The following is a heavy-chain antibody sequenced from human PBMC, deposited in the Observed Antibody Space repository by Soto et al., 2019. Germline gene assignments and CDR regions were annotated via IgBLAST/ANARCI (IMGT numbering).Heavy chain of an antibody. D-gene: IGHD2-15*01. CDR1: GGSFRSTVR. J-gene: IGHJ4*02. Sequence: PATLSLTCAAPGGSFRSTVRRSTVRQPPGQDLEWIGEVYTGGTIFPAGTTNYNPSLKSRLTISLDASKTHFSLKVDSVTATDSAVYYCVRNLRWRGGTCLPCLDKWGQGTPISVSS. CDR2: VYTGGTIFPAGTT. CDR3: VRNLRWRGGTCLPCLDK. V-gene: IGHV4-4*03.